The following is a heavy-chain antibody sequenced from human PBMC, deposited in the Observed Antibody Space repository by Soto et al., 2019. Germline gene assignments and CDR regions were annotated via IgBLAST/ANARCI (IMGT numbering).Heavy chain of an antibody. Sequence: PGESLNISCKGSGYRFTRYLIGWVRQLPGKGLEWMGIIYPGDSDTRYSPSFQGQVTISADKSIRTAYLQWSSLKASDTAIYYCARGDYDILTGDFKSFYGMDVWGQGTTVTSP. V-gene: IGHV5-51*01. CDR3: ARGDYDILTGDFKSFYGMDV. CDR2: IYPGDSDT. D-gene: IGHD3-9*01. CDR1: GYRFTRYL. J-gene: IGHJ6*02.